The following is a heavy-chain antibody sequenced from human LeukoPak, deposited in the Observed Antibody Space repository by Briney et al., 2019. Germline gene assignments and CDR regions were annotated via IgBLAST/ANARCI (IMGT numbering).Heavy chain of an antibody. CDR3: ARAPGDSYYYYMDV. J-gene: IGHJ6*03. V-gene: IGHV3-21*01. Sequence: GGSLRLSCEASGFIFSAYSMNWVRQAPGKGLEWVSSITGSSTYTYYADSVKGRFTISRDNAKNSLYLQMNSLRAEDTAVYYCARAPGDSYYYYMDVWGKGTTVTVSS. CDR1: GFIFSAYS. CDR2: ITGSSTYT.